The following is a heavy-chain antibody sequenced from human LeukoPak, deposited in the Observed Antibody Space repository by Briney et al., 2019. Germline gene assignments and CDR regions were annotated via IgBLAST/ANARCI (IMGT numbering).Heavy chain of an antibody. Sequence: PGGSLRLSCAASGFTFSSYAMSWVRQAPGKGLEWVAVISYDGSNKYYADSVKGRFTISRDNSKNTLYLQMNGLRAEDTAVYYCATNPSSYYDSSGVYWGQGTLVTVSS. V-gene: IGHV3-30-3*01. J-gene: IGHJ4*02. D-gene: IGHD3-22*01. CDR1: GFTFSSYA. CDR2: ISYDGSNK. CDR3: ATNPSSYYDSSGVY.